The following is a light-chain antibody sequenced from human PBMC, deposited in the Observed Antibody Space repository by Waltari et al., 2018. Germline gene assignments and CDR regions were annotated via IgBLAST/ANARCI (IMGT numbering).Light chain of an antibody. CDR1: SSGVGGYNY. Sequence: QSALTQPPSASGSPRQSVTISCTGTSSGVGGYNYVPWYQQHPGKAPKLMIYEVTKRPSGVPDRFSGSKSGNTASLTVSGLQAEDEADYYCSSYAGSHNLVFGGGTKLTVL. CDR2: EVT. V-gene: IGLV2-8*01. J-gene: IGLJ3*02. CDR3: SSYAGSHNLV.